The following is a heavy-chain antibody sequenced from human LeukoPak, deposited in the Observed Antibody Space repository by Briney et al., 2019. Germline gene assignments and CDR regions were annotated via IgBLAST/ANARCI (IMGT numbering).Heavy chain of an antibody. D-gene: IGHD2-15*01. CDR1: GGSISSSSYY. V-gene: IGHV4-39*07. CDR3: AKSGLNRFDY. J-gene: IGHJ4*02. CDR2: IYYSGST. Sequence: SETLSLTCTVSGGSISSSSYYWGWIRQPPGKGLEWIGSIYYSGSTYYNPSLKSRVTISVDTSKNQFSLKLSSVTAADTAVYYCAKSGLNRFDYWGQGTLVTVSS.